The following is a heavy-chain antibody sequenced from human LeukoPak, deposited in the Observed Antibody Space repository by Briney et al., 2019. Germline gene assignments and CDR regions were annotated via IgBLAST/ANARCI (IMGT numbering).Heavy chain of an antibody. CDR3: ARAGYHYDILTGYYPDAFDI. CDR1: GGSFSGYY. J-gene: IGHJ3*02. D-gene: IGHD3-9*01. CDR2: INHSGST. V-gene: IGHV4-34*01. Sequence: MSSETLSLTCAVYGGSFSGYYWSWIRQPPGKGLEWIGEINHSGSTNYNPSLKSRVTMSVDTSKNQFSLKLSSVTAADTAVYYCARAGYHYDILTGYYPDAFDIWGQGTMVTVSS.